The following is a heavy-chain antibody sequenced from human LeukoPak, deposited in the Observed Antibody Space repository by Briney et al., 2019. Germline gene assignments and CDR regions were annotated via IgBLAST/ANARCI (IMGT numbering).Heavy chain of an antibody. CDR1: GFTFSSYS. CDR2: IRSSGSYK. V-gene: IGHV3-21*01. J-gene: IGHJ6*02. D-gene: IGHD1-26*01. Sequence: GGSLRLSCGASGFTFSSYSMNWVRQAPGKGLEWVSSIRSSGSYKYYADSVKGRFTISRDNAKNSLYLQMNSLRAEDTAVYYCARVWSVGATTVYYGMDVWGQGTTVTVSS. CDR3: ARVWSVGATTVYYGMDV.